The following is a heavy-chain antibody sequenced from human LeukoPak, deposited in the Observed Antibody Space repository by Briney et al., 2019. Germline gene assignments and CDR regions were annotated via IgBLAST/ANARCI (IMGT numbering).Heavy chain of an antibody. CDR3: ARVLLAYSSSSQVYYYYYMDV. D-gene: IGHD6-6*01. Sequence: SETLSLTCTVSGGSISRYYWSWIRQPAGKGLEWIGRIYTSGSTNYNPSLKSRVTMSVDTSKNQFSLKLSSVTAADTAVYYCARVLLAYSSSSQVYYYYYMDVWGKGTTVSVSS. CDR2: IYTSGST. J-gene: IGHJ6*03. V-gene: IGHV4-4*07. CDR1: GGSISRYY.